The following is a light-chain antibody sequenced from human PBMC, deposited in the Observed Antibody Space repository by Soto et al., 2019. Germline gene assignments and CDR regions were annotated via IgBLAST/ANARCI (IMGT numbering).Light chain of an antibody. CDR3: QKYNSAPFT. CDR2: AAS. CDR1: QGISNY. Sequence: DIQMTQSPSSLSASVGDRVAITCRASQGISNYLAWYQQKTGKVPTLLIYAASTLQSGVPSRFSGSGSGTDFTLTISSLQPEEVANYYCQKYNSAPFTFGPGTKVDIK. J-gene: IGKJ3*01. V-gene: IGKV1-27*01.